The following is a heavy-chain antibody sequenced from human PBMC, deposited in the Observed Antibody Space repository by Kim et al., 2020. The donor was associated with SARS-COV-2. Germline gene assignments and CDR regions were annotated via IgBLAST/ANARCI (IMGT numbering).Heavy chain of an antibody. D-gene: IGHD5-12*01. Sequence: GGSLRLSCSASGFTFSSYAMHWVRQAPGKGLEYVSAISSNGGSTYYADSVKGRFTISRDNSKNTLYLQMSSLRAEDTAVYYCVKGVRWLQLYTYFDYWSQEPLVTVSS. CDR3: VKGVRWLQLYTYFDY. J-gene: IGHJ4*02. CDR1: GFTFSSYA. CDR2: ISSNGGST. V-gene: IGHV3-64D*09.